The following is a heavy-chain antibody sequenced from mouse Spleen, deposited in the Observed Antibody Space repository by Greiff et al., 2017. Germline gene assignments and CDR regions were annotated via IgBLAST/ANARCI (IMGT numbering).Heavy chain of an antibody. J-gene: IGHJ3*01. V-gene: IGHV5-9*04. D-gene: IGHD1-1*01. CDR2: ISSGGGNT. CDR3: ARQSNYYGSSWFAY. Sequence: EVKLVESGGGLVKLGGSLKLSCAASGFTFSSYAMYWVRQTPEKGLEWVATISSGGGNTYYPDSLKGRFTISRDNAKNTLYLQMSSLKSEDTAMYSCARQSNYYGSSWFAYWGQGTLVTVSA. CDR1: GFTFSSYA.